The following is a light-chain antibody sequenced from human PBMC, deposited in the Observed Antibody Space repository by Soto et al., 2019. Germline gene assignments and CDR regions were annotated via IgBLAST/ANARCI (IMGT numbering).Light chain of an antibody. Sequence: IQMTQSPSTLSASVGDRVTITCRASQSVSDWLAWYQKKPGNPPKLLIYDTSRLESAVPSRFSASGSGTEFTLTISGLQPDDFATDYCHQYNSYTWTFGQGTKVYIK. V-gene: IGKV1-5*01. CDR3: HQYNSYTWT. CDR2: DTS. J-gene: IGKJ1*01. CDR1: QSVSDW.